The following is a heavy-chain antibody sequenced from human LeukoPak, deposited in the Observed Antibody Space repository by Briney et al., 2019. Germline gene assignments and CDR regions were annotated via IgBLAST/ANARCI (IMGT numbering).Heavy chain of an antibody. J-gene: IGHJ4*02. CDR1: GFTFSSYR. CDR2: ISYDGSNK. Sequence: GRSLRLSCAASGFTFSSYRMHWVRQAPGKGLEWVAVISYDGSNKYYADSVKGRFTISRDNSKNTLYLQMNSLRAEDTAVYYCAKDPGSTVTTSDYWGQGTLVTVSS. V-gene: IGHV3-30*18. CDR3: AKDPGSTVTTSDY. D-gene: IGHD4-17*01.